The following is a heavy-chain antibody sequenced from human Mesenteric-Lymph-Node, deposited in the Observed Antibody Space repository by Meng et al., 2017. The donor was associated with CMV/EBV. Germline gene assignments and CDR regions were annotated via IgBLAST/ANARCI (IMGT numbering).Heavy chain of an antibody. CDR3: AKIATVTKGYYFDY. CDR1: GFTFSSYW. CDR2: IRYDGSNK. D-gene: IGHD4-17*01. V-gene: IGHV3-30*02. Sequence: GESLKISCAASGFTFSSYWMSWVRQAPGKGLEWVAFIRYDGSNKYYADSVKGRFTISRDNSKNTLYLQMNSLRAEDTAVYYCAKIATVTKGYYFDYWGQGTPVTVSS. J-gene: IGHJ4*02.